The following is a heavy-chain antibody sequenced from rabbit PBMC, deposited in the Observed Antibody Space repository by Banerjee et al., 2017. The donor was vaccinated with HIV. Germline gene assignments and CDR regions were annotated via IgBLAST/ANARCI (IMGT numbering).Heavy chain of an antibody. CDR3: ARSGYDGAGYIMNL. CDR2: IYTDDGAT. D-gene: IGHD7-1*01. Sequence: QSLEESGGGLVQPEGSLALTCTASGIDFSGYYYMCWVRQAPGKGLEWIACIYTDDGATYYASWAKGRFTISKTSSTTVTLQMTSLTAADTATYFCARSGYDGAGYIMNLWGPGTLVTVS. V-gene: IGHV1S40*01. CDR1: GIDFSGYYY. J-gene: IGHJ4*01.